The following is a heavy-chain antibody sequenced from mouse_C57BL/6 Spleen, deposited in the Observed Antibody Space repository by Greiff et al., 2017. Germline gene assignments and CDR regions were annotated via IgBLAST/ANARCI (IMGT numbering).Heavy chain of an antibody. D-gene: IGHD1-1*01. CDR1: GFSLTSYG. V-gene: IGHV2-2*01. Sequence: VHLVESGPGLVQPSQSLSITCTVSGFSLTSYGVHWVRQSPGKGLEWLGVIWSGGSTDYNAAFISRLSISKDNSKSQVFFKMNSLQADDTAIYYCARKAGSSPYYAMDYWGQGTSVTVSS. CDR2: IWSGGST. J-gene: IGHJ4*01. CDR3: ARKAGSSPYYAMDY.